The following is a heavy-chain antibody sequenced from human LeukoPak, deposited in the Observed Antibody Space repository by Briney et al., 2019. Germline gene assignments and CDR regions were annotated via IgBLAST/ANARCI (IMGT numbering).Heavy chain of an antibody. CDR1: GGSISSYY. D-gene: IGHD1-26*01. CDR2: IYYSGST. V-gene: IGHV4-59*01. J-gene: IGHJ5*02. Sequence: SETPSLTCTVSGGSISSYYWSWIRQPPGKGLEWIGYIYYSGSTNYNPSLKSRVTISVDTSKNQFSLKLSSGTAADTAVYYCAREIVGAINWFDPWGQGTLVTVSS. CDR3: AREIVGAINWFDP.